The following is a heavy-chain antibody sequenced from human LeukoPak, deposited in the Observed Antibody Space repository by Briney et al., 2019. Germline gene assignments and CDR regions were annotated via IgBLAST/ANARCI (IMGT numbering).Heavy chain of an antibody. CDR2: ISAYNGNT. V-gene: IGHV1-18*04. CDR1: GYTFTSYG. Sequence: ASVKVSCKASGYTFTSYGISWVRQAPGQGLEWMGWISAYNGNTNYAQKLQGRVTMTTDTSTSTAHMELRSLRSDDTAVYYCAREHSSGWYSSDYWGQGTLVTVSS. D-gene: IGHD6-19*01. CDR3: AREHSSGWYSSDY. J-gene: IGHJ4*02.